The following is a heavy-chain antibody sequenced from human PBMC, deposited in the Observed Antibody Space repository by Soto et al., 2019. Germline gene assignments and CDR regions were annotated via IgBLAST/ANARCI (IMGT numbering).Heavy chain of an antibody. CDR3: ASLSYNIPDSSGHKGADY. Sequence: GGSLRLSCAASGFTFSSYSMNWVRQAPGKGLEWVSSISSSSSYIYYADSVKGRFTISRDNAKNSLYLQMNSLRAEDTAVYYCASLSYNIPDSSGHKGADYWGQGTLVTVSS. D-gene: IGHD3-22*01. CDR1: GFTFSSYS. CDR2: ISSSSSYI. J-gene: IGHJ4*02. V-gene: IGHV3-21*01.